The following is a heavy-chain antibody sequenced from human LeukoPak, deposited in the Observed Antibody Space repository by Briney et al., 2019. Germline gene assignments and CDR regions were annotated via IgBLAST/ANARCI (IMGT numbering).Heavy chain of an antibody. CDR3: ATVRSYYYDSSGYYYFDY. J-gene: IGHJ4*02. CDR1: GYTLTTYG. V-gene: IGHV1-18*01. CDR2: ITPYNDNT. Sequence: GASVKVSCKASGYTLTTYGISWVRQAPGQGLEWMGWITPYNDNTNYAQKLQGRVTMTTDTSASTAYMELSSLRSEDTAVYYCATVRSYYYDSSGYYYFDYWGQGTLVTVSS. D-gene: IGHD3-22*01.